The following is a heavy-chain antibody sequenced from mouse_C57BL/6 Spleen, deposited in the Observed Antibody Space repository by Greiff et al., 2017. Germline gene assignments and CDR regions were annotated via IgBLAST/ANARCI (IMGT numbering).Heavy chain of an antibody. CDR3: ARQTEMADY. D-gene: IGHD2-3*01. Sequence: EVQVVESGGGLVQPGGSLSLSCAASGFTFTDYYMSWVRQPPGKALEWLGFIRNKANGYTTEYSASVKGRFTISRDNSQSILYLQMNALRAEDSATYYCARQTEMADYWGQGTSVTVSS. V-gene: IGHV7-3*01. CDR1: GFTFTDYY. CDR2: IRNKANGYTT. J-gene: IGHJ4*01.